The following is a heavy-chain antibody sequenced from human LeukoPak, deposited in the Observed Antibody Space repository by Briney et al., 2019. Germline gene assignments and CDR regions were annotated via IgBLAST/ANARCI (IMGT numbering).Heavy chain of an antibody. J-gene: IGHJ5*02. CDR3: AHSISIFGVVIIVNWFDP. V-gene: IGHV2-5*02. CDR2: IYWDDDK. D-gene: IGHD3-3*01. Sequence: SGPTLVKPTQTLTLTCTFSGFSLSTSGAGVGWIRQPPGKALEWLALIYWDDDKRYSPSLKSRLTITKDTSKNQVVLTMTNMDPVDTATYYCAHSISIFGVVIIVNWFDPWGQGTLVTVSS. CDR1: GFSLSTSGAG.